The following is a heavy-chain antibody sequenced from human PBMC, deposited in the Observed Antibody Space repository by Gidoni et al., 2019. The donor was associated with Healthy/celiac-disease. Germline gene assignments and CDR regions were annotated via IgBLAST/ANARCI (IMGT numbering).Heavy chain of an antibody. CDR1: GGSFRSRNW. Sequence: QVQLQESGPGLVKPSGTLSLTCAVSGGSFRSRNWWSWVRQPPGKGVEWIGEIYHSGSTNYNPSLKSRVTISVDKSKNQFSLKLSSVTAADTAVYYCARAPERITIFGVVILRYYFDYWGQGTLVTVSS. D-gene: IGHD3-3*01. CDR3: ARAPERITIFGVVILRYYFDY. CDR2: IYHSGST. V-gene: IGHV4-4*02. J-gene: IGHJ4*02.